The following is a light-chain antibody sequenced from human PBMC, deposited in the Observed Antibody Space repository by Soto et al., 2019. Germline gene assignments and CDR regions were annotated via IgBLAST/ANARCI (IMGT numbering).Light chain of an antibody. CDR3: SSHAGSSAFYV. V-gene: IGLV2-14*01. J-gene: IGLJ1*01. CDR2: EVT. CDR1: SSDIGAYDY. Sequence: QSALTQPASVSGSPGQSITISCTGTSSDIGAYDYVSWYQQYPGRVPKLLIHEVTNRPSGVSDRFSGSKSGNTASLTISGLQTEDEAEYYCSSHAGSSAFYVFGTGTKVTVL.